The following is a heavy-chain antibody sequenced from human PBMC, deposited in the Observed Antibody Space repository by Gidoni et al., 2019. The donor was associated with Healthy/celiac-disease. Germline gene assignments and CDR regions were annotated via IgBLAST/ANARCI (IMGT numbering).Heavy chain of an antibody. CDR1: GFTFSSNY. J-gene: IGHJ4*02. Sequence: EVQLVESGGGLIQPGGSLRLSCAASGFTFSSNYMSWVRQAPGKGLGWVSVIYSGGSTYYADSVKGRFTISRDNSKNTLYLQMNSLRAEDTAVYYCARAYGSGSYYELDYWGQGTLVTVSS. V-gene: IGHV3-53*01. CDR3: ARAYGSGSYYELDY. D-gene: IGHD3-10*01. CDR2: IYSGGST.